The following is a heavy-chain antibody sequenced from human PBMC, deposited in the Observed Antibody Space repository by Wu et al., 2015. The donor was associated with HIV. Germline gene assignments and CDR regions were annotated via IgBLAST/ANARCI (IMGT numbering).Heavy chain of an antibody. D-gene: IGHD3-16*01. CDR2: IISIFGTT. V-gene: IGHV1-69*12. CDR1: GGTFSGYA. J-gene: IGHJ4*02. CDR3: ARDSYGGGSLGVH. Sequence: QVQLVQSGTEVRKPGSSVKVSCTASGGTFSGYAISWVRQAPGQGLDWMGGIISIFGTTNYAEKFRNRVTITANDSTSTAYMELSSLTSVDTAVYYCARDSYGGGSLGVHWGQGTLVTVSS.